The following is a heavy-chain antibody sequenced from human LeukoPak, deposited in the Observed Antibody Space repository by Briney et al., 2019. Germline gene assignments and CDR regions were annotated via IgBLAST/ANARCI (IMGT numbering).Heavy chain of an antibody. D-gene: IGHD2-21*01. J-gene: IGHJ4*02. CDR3: ARGVVIAPQTFDY. CDR2: INYSGSS. V-gene: IGHV4-59*01. Sequence: SETLSLTCTVSVESISGFYWTWIRQPPGKGPEWIGYINYSGSSSYNPSLKRRVTISVDTSKNQFSLKLSSVTAADTAVYYCARGVVIAPQTFDYWGQGTLVTVSS. CDR1: VESISGFY.